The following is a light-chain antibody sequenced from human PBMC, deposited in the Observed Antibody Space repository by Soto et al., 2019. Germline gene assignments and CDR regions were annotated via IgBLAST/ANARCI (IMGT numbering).Light chain of an antibody. CDR3: LQYYDWPPNEYT. J-gene: IGKJ2*01. CDR2: GAS. Sequence: EIVMTQSPATLSVSPGERVTLSCRASQSVSSDLAWYQYKPGQAPRLLICGASTRATGTPARFSGSGSGTEYSLSISSLQCEEFAVYYSLQYYDWPPNEYTFGQGTKLEIK. CDR1: QSVSSD. V-gene: IGKV3-15*01.